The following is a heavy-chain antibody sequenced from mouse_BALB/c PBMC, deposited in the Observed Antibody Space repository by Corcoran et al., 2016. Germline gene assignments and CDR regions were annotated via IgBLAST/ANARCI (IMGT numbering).Heavy chain of an antibody. Sequence: LVKTGASVTISCKASGYSFTGYYMHWVKQSHGKSLEWIGYISCYNGATSYNQKFKGKATFTVDTSSSTAYMQFNSLTSEDSAVYYCARSDYYGSSYGWFAYWGQGTLVTVSA. V-gene: IGHV1S34*01. CDR3: ARSDYYGSSYGWFAY. CDR2: ISCYNGAT. J-gene: IGHJ3*01. CDR1: GYSFTGYY. D-gene: IGHD1-1*01.